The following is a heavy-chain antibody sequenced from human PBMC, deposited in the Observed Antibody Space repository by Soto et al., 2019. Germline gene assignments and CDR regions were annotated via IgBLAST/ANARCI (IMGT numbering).Heavy chain of an antibody. D-gene: IGHD1-26*01. CDR3: TRVGKFDY. J-gene: IGHJ4*02. Sequence: GGSLRLSCTVSGFTFADYTMSWVRQAPGKGLEWVGLIRSEANGGTTHYAASVHGGFIISRDDSRGIAFLQMNNLKSEDTAVYYCTRVGKFDYWGQGTPVTVS. CDR2: IRSEANGGTT. CDR1: GFTFADYT. V-gene: IGHV3-49*04.